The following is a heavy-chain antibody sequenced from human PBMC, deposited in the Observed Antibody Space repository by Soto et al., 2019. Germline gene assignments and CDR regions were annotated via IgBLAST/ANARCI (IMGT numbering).Heavy chain of an antibody. D-gene: IGHD2-15*01. CDR2: ISAYNGNT. Sequence: ASVKVSCKASGYTFTSYGISWVRQAPGQGLEWMGWISAYNGNTNYTQKLQGRVTMTTDTSTSTAYMELRSLRSDDTAVYYCASVADIVVVVAAEDFPIPWLDYWGQGTLVTVPS. V-gene: IGHV1-18*01. CDR1: GYTFTSYG. J-gene: IGHJ4*02. CDR3: ASVADIVVVVAAEDFPIPWLDY.